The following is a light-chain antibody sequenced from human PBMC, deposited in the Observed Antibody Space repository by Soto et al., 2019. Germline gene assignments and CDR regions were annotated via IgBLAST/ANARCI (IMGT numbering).Light chain of an antibody. J-gene: IGKJ4*01. CDR1: QSISSY. CDR3: QQSYSTPPT. V-gene: IGKV1-39*01. Sequence: DIQMTQSPSSLSASVGDRVTITCRASQSISSYLNWSQQKPGKAPKLLIYAASSLQSVVPSRFSGSGSGTDFTLTISSLQPEDFATYYCQQSYSTPPTFGGGTKVEIK. CDR2: AAS.